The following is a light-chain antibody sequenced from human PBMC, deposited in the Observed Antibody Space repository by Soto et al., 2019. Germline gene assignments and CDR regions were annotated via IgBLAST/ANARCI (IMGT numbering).Light chain of an antibody. CDR2: GAS. J-gene: IGKJ1*01. Sequence: EIVITQSPATLSVSPGERATLSCRASQSVSSNLAWYQQKPGQAPSLLIYGASTRAAGIPARFSGSVSGTEVTITISSLQSEDGEVYDGQQYNSSPKTFGQGTKVDIK. V-gene: IGKV3-15*01. CDR1: QSVSSN. CDR3: QQYNSSPKT.